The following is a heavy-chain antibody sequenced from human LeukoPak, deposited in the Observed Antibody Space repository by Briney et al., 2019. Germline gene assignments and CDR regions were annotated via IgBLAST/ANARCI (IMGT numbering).Heavy chain of an antibody. Sequence: GGSLRLSCAASGFTFSSYAMHWVRQAPGKGLEWVAVISYDGSNKYYADSVKGRFTISRDNSKNTLYLQMNRLRAEDTAVYYCAREDFWSGYYYYYYGMDVWGQGTTVTVSS. J-gene: IGHJ6*02. D-gene: IGHD3-3*01. CDR2: ISYDGSNK. CDR1: GFTFSSYA. V-gene: IGHV3-30*04. CDR3: AREDFWSGYYYYYYGMDV.